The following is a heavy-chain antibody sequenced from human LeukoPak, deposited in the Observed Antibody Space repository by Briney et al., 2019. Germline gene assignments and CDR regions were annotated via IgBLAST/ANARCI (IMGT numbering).Heavy chain of an antibody. V-gene: IGHV1-69*11. Sequence: ASVKVSRKASGGVFTTYAISWVRQAPGQGLEWMGSIIPFLGTTNYAQKFHGRVTITADEPTRTAYMELTYVRSDDTAVYYCTIIPNVILFTHYFEYWGQGTLVTVSS. CDR1: GGVFTTYA. CDR3: TIIPNVILFTHYFEY. J-gene: IGHJ4*02. D-gene: IGHD2-21*01. CDR2: IIPFLGTT.